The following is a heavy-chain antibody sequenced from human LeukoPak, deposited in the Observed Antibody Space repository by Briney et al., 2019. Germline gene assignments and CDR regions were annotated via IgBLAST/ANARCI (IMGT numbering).Heavy chain of an antibody. J-gene: IGHJ6*03. CDR3: AKGSVAGKKYYYYYYYMDV. D-gene: IGHD6-19*01. CDR2: ISNSDSST. V-gene: IGHV3-23*01. CDR1: GFTFSSYW. Sequence: GGSLRLSCAASGFTFSSYWMHWVRQAPGKGLEWVSTISNSDSSTYYADSVKGRFTISRDNSKNTLYLQMNSLRAEDTAVYYCAKGSVAGKKYYYYYYYMDVWGKGTTVTVSS.